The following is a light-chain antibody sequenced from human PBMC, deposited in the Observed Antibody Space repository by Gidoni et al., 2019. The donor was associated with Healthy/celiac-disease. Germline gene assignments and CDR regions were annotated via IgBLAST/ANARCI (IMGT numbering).Light chain of an antibody. CDR3: QAWDSSTVL. CDR1: KLGEKY. CDR2: QDS. J-gene: IGLJ2*01. V-gene: IGLV3-1*01. Sequence: YELTPPPSVSVSPGQTASITCSGDKLGEKYACWYQQKPGQSPVLVIYQDSKRPSGIPERFSGSNSGNTATLTISGTQAMDEADYYCQAWDSSTVLFGGGTKLTVL.